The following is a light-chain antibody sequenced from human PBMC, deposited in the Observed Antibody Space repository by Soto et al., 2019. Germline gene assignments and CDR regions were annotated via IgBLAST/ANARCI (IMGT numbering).Light chain of an antibody. J-gene: IGKJ2*01. Sequence: EIQMTQSPSTLSASVGDRVTLTCRASQSISSWLAWYQQKPGHAPKLLIYNASTIESGVPSRFSGSGSGTDFTLTISSLQSDDFATYYCQQYSTYPYPFGQGTKLEI. V-gene: IGKV1-5*03. CDR3: QQYSTYPYP. CDR1: QSISSW. CDR2: NAS.